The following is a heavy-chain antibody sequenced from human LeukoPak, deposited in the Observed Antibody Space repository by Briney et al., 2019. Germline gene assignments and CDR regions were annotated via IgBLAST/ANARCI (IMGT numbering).Heavy chain of an antibody. J-gene: IGHJ4*02. CDR2: INHSGST. D-gene: IGHD6-19*01. V-gene: IGHV4-34*01. Sequence: GSLTLSCAASGFTVSSSYMNWIRQPPGKGLEWIGEINHSGSTNYNPSLKSRVTISVDTSKNQFSLKLSSVTAADTAVYYCARGRSSSGWTGTFDYWGQGTLVTVSS. CDR3: ARGRSSSGWTGTFDY. CDR1: GFTVSSSY.